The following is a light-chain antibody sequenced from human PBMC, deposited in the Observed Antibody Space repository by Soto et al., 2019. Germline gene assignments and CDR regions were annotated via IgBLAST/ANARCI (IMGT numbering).Light chain of an antibody. CDR1: QSVGSNY. CDR3: QQYGNSPCT. CDR2: TAS. J-gene: IGKJ1*01. Sequence: EIVLTQSPGTLSLSPGERATLSCRSRQSVGSNYLAWYQQKPGQAPRLLIYTASGRAAGIPDRFSGSGSGTDFTLTLSRVKPEDFAVYYCQQYGNSPCTFGQGTQVEIK. V-gene: IGKV3-20*01.